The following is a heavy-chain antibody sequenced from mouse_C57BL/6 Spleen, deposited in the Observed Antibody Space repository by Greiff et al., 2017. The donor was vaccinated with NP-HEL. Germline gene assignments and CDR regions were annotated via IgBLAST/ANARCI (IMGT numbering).Heavy chain of an antibody. J-gene: IGHJ2*01. CDR1: GYTFTDYY. CDR3: ARRATVVALREYFDY. D-gene: IGHD1-1*01. V-gene: IGHV1-26*01. Sequence: EVQLQQSGPELVKPGASVKISCKASGYTFTDYYMNWVKQSHGKSLEWIGDINPNNGGTSYNQKFKGKSTLTVDKYSSTAYMELRSLTSEDSAFYYCARRATVVALREYFDYWGQGTTLTVSS. CDR2: INPNNGGT.